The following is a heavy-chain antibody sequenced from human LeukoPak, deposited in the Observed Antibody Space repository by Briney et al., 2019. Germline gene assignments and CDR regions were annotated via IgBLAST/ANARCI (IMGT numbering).Heavy chain of an antibody. CDR2: ISGSGGST. D-gene: IGHD1-14*01. CDR1: GFTFSSYG. Sequence: PGGSLRLSCAASGFTFSSYGMSWVRQAPGKGLEWVSAISGSGGSTYYADSVKGRFTISRDNSKNTLYLQMNSLKTEDTAVYYCTTSIWLFWGQGTLVTVSS. V-gene: IGHV3-23*01. CDR3: TTSIWLF. J-gene: IGHJ4*02.